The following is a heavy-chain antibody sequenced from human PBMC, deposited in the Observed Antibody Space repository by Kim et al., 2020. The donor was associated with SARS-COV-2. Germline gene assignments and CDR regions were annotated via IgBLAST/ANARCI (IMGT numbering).Heavy chain of an antibody. CDR2: IIPIFGTA. V-gene: IGHV1-69*13. Sequence: SVKVSCKASGGTFSSYAISWVRQAPGQGLEWMGGIIPIFGTANYAQKFQGRVTITADESTSTAYMELSSLRSEDTAVYYCARDTRSPLGQYYYYYGMDVWGQGTTVTVSS. J-gene: IGHJ6*02. CDR1: GGTFSSYA. D-gene: IGHD7-27*01. CDR3: ARDTRSPLGQYYYYYGMDV.